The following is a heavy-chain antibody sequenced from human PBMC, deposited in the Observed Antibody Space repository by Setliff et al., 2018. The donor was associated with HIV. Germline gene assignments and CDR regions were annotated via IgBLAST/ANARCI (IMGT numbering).Heavy chain of an antibody. V-gene: IGHV4-59*11. CDR2: IHYTGIS. D-gene: IGHD3-16*02. CDR3: ATADFPPPSYIWESYRSGAFDI. CDR1: GGSMGSHY. J-gene: IGHJ3*02. Sequence: SETLSLTCVISGGSMGSHYWSWIRQSPGKGLEWIGNIHYTGISDINPSLKRRATISLDRPKMQFSLNLSSVTAADTAVYYCATADFPPPSYIWESYRSGAFDIWGQGTMVTVSS.